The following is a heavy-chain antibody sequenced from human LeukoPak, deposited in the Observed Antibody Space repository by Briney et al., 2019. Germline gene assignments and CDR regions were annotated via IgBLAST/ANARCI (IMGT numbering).Heavy chain of an antibody. CDR1: GFTFSTYH. Sequence: GGSLRLSCAASGFTFSTYHMHWARQAPGKGLEWVASINHNGNVNYYVDSVKGRFTISRDNAKNSLYLQMSNLRAEDTAVYFCARGGGLDVWGQGATVTVSS. V-gene: IGHV3-7*03. D-gene: IGHD3-16*01. CDR2: INHNGNVN. J-gene: IGHJ6*02. CDR3: ARGGGLDV.